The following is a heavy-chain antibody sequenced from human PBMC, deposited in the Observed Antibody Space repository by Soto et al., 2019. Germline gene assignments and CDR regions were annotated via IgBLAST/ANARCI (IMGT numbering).Heavy chain of an antibody. CDR3: ARDTAMGGMDV. Sequence: GASVKVSCAASGSTFTSYWMTWVRQAPGKGLEWVSYISSSSSYTNYADSVKGRFTISRDNAKNSLYLQMNSLRAEDTAVYYCARDTAMGGMDVWGQGTTVTVSS. J-gene: IGHJ6*02. D-gene: IGHD5-18*01. CDR2: ISSSSSYT. CDR1: GSTFTSYW. V-gene: IGHV3-21*05.